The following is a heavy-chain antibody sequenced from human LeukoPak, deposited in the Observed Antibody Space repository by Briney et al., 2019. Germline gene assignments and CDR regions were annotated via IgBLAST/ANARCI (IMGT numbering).Heavy chain of an antibody. CDR2: INPNSGGT. V-gene: IGHV1-2*02. D-gene: IGHD3-3*01. CDR1: GYTFTGYY. J-gene: IGHJ4*02. CDR3: ARDDTIFGVVMGY. Sequence: GASVTVSCKASGYTFTGYYMHWVRPAPGQGLEWMGWINPNSGGTNYAQKFQGRVTMTRDTSISTAYLELSRLRSDDTAVYYCARDDTIFGVVMGYWGRGTLVTVSS.